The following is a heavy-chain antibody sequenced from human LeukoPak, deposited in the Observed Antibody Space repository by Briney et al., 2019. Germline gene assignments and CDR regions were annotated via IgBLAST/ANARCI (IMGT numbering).Heavy chain of an antibody. CDR2: INPGGGST. CDR1: GYTFTGYY. Sequence: ASVKVSCKASGYTFTGYYMHWVRQAPGQGLEWMGIINPGGGSTSYAQKFQGRVTMTRDTSTSTVYMELSSLRSEDTAVYYCARFSYDILTLDYWGQGTLVTVSS. V-gene: IGHV1-46*01. J-gene: IGHJ4*02. CDR3: ARFSYDILTLDY. D-gene: IGHD3-9*01.